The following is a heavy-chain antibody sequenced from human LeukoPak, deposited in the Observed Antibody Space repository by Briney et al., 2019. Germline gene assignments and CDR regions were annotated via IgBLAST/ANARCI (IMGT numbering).Heavy chain of an antibody. D-gene: IGHD6-19*01. CDR3: ARDLYSSGWSDYGMDV. CDR2: INSDGSST. J-gene: IGHJ6*02. Sequence: PGGSLRLSCAASGFTFKNYWMHWVRQAPGKGLVWVSRINSDGSSTTYADSVKGRSTISRDNAKNTLYLQMNSLRAEDTAVYYCARDLYSSGWSDYGMDVWGQGTTVTVFS. V-gene: IGHV3-74*01. CDR1: GFTFKNYW.